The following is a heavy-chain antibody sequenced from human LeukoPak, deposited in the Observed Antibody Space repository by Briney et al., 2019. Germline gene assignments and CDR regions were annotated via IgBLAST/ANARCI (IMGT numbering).Heavy chain of an antibody. D-gene: IGHD3-9*01. CDR2: INHSGST. Sequence: SETLSLTCAVYGGSFSGYYWSWIRQPPGKGLEWIGEINHSGSTNYNPSLKSRVTISVGTSKNQFSLKLSSVTAADTAVYYCARGLRYYDILTGYYNGPYYFDYWGQGTLVTVSS. J-gene: IGHJ4*02. V-gene: IGHV4-34*01. CDR1: GGSFSGYY. CDR3: ARGLRYYDILTGYYNGPYYFDY.